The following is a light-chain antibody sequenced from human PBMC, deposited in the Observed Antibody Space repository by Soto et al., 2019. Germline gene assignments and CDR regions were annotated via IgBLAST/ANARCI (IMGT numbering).Light chain of an antibody. Sequence: QSVLTQPRSLSGPPGQSVSISCSGTISDVGTYNYVSWYQQHPGKAPKLMIYDVSKRPSGVPDRFSGSKSGNTASLTISGLQAEDEADYYCCSYAGGYTHAVFGGGTKVTVL. CDR2: DVS. J-gene: IGLJ2*01. V-gene: IGLV2-11*01. CDR3: CSYAGGYTHAV. CDR1: ISDVGTYNY.